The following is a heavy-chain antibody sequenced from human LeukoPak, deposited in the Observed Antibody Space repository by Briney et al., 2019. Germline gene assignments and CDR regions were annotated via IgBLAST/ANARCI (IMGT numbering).Heavy chain of an antibody. D-gene: IGHD2-2*01. J-gene: IGHJ3*01. CDR3: ARWVPATVDAEKFDV. CDR1: GYIFTTYL. V-gene: IGHV5-51*01. Sequence: GESLKISCQGSGYIFTTYLIAWVRQMPGKGLEWMGILYPDDSSTTYSPSFQGHVTISVDKSISTAYLQWSSLQASDTAMYFCARWVPATVDAEKFDVWGQGTMVTVSS. CDR2: LYPDDSST.